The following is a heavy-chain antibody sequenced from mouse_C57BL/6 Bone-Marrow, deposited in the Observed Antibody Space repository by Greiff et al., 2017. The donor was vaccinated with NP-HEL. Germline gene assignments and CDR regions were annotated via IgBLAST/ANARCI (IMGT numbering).Heavy chain of an antibody. CDR2: INPYNGDT. CDR3: ARRRGNFDY. CDR1: GYSFTGYF. J-gene: IGHJ2*01. Sequence: EVQLQLSVPVLVKPGDSVKISCKASGYSFTGYFMNWVMQSHGKSLEWIGRINPYNGDTFYNQKFKGKATLTVDKSSSTAHMELRSLTSEDSAVYYCARRRGNFDYWGQGTTLTVSS. V-gene: IGHV1-20*01.